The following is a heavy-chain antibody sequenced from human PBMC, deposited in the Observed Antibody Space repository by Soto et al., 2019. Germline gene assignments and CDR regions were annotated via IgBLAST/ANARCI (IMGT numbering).Heavy chain of an antibody. CDR1: GFVFSSYD. CDR2: IANTGDP. CDR3: AREGTGGGFDI. V-gene: IGHV3-13*05. J-gene: IGHJ3*02. D-gene: IGHD1-1*01. Sequence: EVQLEESGGGLVQRGGSLRLSCAASGFVFSSYDMHWVRHTTGAGLEWVSVIANTGDPYYSDSVKGQFTISRDNAKNALYLQMNSLRVGDSAMYYCAREGTGGGFDIWGQGTKVTVSS.